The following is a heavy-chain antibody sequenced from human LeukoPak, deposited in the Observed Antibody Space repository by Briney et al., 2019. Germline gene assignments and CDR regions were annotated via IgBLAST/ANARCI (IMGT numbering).Heavy chain of an antibody. D-gene: IGHD5-24*01. Sequence: GGSLRLSCTASGFNFGDYAMDWVRQAPGKGLEWVGFIRSKAYGGTTEYAASVKGRFTISRDDSKSIAYLQLNSLKSEDTAVYSCTKRRWLQPEDYWGQGTLVTVSS. CDR1: GFNFGDYA. V-gene: IGHV3-49*04. CDR2: IRSKAYGGTT. J-gene: IGHJ4*02. CDR3: TKRRWLQPEDY.